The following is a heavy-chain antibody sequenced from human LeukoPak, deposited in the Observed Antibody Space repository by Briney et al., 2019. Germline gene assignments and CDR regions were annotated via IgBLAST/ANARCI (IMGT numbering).Heavy chain of an antibody. CDR3: ARDKGSITMVRGVNYWFDP. J-gene: IGHJ5*02. CDR2: ISAYNGNT. D-gene: IGHD3-10*01. Sequence: ASVKVSCKASGYTFTSYGISWVRQVPGQGLEWMGWISAYNGNTNYAQKLQGRVTMTTDTSTSTAYMELRSLRSDDTAVYYCARDKGSITMVRGVNYWFDPWGQGTLVTVSS. V-gene: IGHV1-18*01. CDR1: GYTFTSYG.